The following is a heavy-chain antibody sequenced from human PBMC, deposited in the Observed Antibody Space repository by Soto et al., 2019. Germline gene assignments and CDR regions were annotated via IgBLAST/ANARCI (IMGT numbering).Heavy chain of an antibody. J-gene: IGHJ4*02. D-gene: IGHD6-13*01. CDR2: INPLPTSGST. CDR1: GYIFTNYY. CDR3: ARDLAAAAY. V-gene: IGHV1-46*01. Sequence: QVQLVQSGAEVKKPGASVKVSCKASGYIFTNYYIHWVRQAPGQGLEWMAIINPLPTSGSTNYAQEFQGRVTVPRDTSTSTVYMELNSLRSDATAIYYCARDLAAAAYWGQGTLVTVSS.